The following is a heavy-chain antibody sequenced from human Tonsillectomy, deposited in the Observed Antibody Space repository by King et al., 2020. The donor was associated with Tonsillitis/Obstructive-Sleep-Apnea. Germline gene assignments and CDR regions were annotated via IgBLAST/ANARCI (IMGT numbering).Heavy chain of an antibody. Sequence: VQLVESGGGVVQPGRSLRLSCAASGFTFSSFAMLWVRQAPGKGLEWVAVISFDASDKYYADSVKGRFTISRENSKNTLYLQMNSLKAEDTAVYYCARDRYYYDGSGYFVSFDPWGQGTLVTVSS. J-gene: IGHJ5*02. V-gene: IGHV3-30*14. CDR2: ISFDASDK. CDR3: ARDRYYYDGSGYFVSFDP. CDR1: GFTFSSFA. D-gene: IGHD3-22*01.